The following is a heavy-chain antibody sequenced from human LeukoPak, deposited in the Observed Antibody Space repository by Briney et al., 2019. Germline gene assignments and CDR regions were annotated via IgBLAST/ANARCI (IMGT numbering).Heavy chain of an antibody. CDR1: GGSISSSSYY. D-gene: IGHD3-22*01. J-gene: IGHJ1*01. CDR2: IYYSGST. CDR3: ARGSEYYYDSSGYYPQEYFQH. Sequence: PSETLSLTCTVSGGSISSSSYYWGWIRQPPGKGLEWIGSIYYSGSTYYNPSLKSRVTISVDTSKNQFSLKLSSVTAADTAVYYCARGSEYYYDSSGYYPQEYFQHWGQGTLVTVSS. V-gene: IGHV4-39*07.